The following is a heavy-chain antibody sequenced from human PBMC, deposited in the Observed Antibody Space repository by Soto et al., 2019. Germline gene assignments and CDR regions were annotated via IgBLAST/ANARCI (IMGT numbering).Heavy chain of an antibody. CDR1: GFTFDDYA. CDR2: INWNGGRI. Sequence: EVQLVESGGTVVRPGGSLRVSCAASGFTFDDYAMNWVRQAPGKGLEWVSSINWNGGRIGYADSVKGRFTVSRDNAKNSLYLQMNSLRPEDTAFYHCARGSGEFNNFYYYMDVWGKGTTVTVSS. J-gene: IGHJ6*03. V-gene: IGHV3-20*01. D-gene: IGHD3-10*01. CDR3: ARGSGEFNNFYYYMDV.